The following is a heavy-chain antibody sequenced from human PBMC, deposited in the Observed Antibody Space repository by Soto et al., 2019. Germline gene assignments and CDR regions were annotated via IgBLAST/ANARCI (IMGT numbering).Heavy chain of an antibody. CDR1: GCTFSSYA. J-gene: IGHJ6*04. V-gene: IGHV1-69*13. CDR3: ARAQTNYYHYYGMDV. CDR2: IIPIFGTA. Sequence: SVKVSCKASGCTFSSYAISWVRQAPGQGLEWMGGIIPIFGTANYAQKFQGRVTITADESTSTAYMELSSLRSEDTAVYYCARAQTNYYHYYGMDVWCEGTTVTVSS.